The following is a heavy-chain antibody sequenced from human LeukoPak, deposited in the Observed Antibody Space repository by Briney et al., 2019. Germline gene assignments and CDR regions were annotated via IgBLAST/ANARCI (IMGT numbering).Heavy chain of an antibody. Sequence: SETLSLTCTVSGGSISSSSYYWGRIRQSPGKGLEWIGSIYYSGSTYYNPSLKSRVTISVDTSKNQFSLKVSSVTAAETAVYYCARPALGAFDIWGQRTMVTVSS. CDR1: GGSISSSSYY. D-gene: IGHD2-15*01. V-gene: IGHV4-39*01. J-gene: IGHJ3*02. CDR2: IYYSGST. CDR3: ARPALGAFDI.